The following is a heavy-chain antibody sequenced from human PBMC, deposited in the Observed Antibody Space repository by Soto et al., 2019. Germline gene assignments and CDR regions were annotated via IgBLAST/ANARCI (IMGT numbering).Heavy chain of an antibody. CDR3: ARPPGVRGVMHAAFDI. D-gene: IGHD3-10*01. CDR1: GYSFTSYW. Sequence: RGESLKISCKGSGYSFTSYWIGWVRQMPGKGLERMGIIYPGDSDTRYSPSFQGQVTISADKSISTAYLQWSSLKASDTAMYYCARPPGVRGVMHAAFDIWGQGTMVTVSS. CDR2: IYPGDSDT. V-gene: IGHV5-51*01. J-gene: IGHJ3*02.